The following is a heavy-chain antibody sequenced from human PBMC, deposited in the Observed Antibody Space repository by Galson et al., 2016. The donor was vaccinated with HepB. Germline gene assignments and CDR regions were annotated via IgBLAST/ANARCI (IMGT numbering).Heavy chain of an antibody. D-gene: IGHD3-22*01. CDR2: IFSNVEK. CDR1: GFSXSNARXG. Sequence: PALVKPTQTLTLXCTXSGFSXSNARXGVSWXRQPPGKALEWLAHIFSNVEKSYSTSLQSRLTITKDPSKSQVVLTMTNMDPVDTATYYCAQTKYYYDSGGYYTFDYWGQGTLVTVSS. V-gene: IGHV2-26*01. CDR3: AQTKYYYDSGGYYTFDY. J-gene: IGHJ4*02.